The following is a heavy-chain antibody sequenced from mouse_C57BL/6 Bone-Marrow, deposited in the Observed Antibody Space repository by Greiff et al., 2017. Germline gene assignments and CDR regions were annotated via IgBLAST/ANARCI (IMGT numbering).Heavy chain of an antibody. J-gene: IGHJ2*01. CDR1: GFNIKDYY. CDR2: IDPEDGDT. Sequence: VQLQQSGAELVRPGASVKLSCTASGFNIKDYYMHWVKQRPEQGLEWIGRIDPEDGDTEYAPKFQGKATLTVDTSSSTAYMQLSSLTSEDSAVYYCANYYGSSYGDYWGQGTTLTVSS. CDR3: ANYYGSSYGDY. V-gene: IGHV14-1*01. D-gene: IGHD1-1*01.